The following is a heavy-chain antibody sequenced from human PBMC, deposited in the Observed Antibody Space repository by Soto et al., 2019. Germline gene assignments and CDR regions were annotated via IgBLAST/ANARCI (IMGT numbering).Heavy chain of an antibody. CDR2: IFYSGTA. CDR1: GDSISSGNRY. J-gene: IGHJ5*02. D-gene: IGHD3-10*01. CDR3: ARTDYGTAYFDP. Sequence: SETLSLTCTVSGDSISSGNRYWSWMRQPPGKGLEWIGYIFYSGTAYYNPSLQSRLTISVDTSKNQFSLKLSSVTAADTAVYYCARTDYGTAYFDPWGQGSLVTVSS. V-gene: IGHV4-30-4*01.